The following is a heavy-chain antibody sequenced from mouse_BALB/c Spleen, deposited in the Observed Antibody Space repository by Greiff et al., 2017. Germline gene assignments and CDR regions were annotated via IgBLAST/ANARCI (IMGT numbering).Heavy chain of an antibody. CDR1: GYTFTDYN. CDR2: INPNNGGT. Sequence: EVQLQQSGPELVKPGASVKIPCKASGYTFTDYNMDWVKQSHGKSLEWIGDINPNNGGTIYNQKFKGKATLTVDKSSSTAYMELRSLTSEDTAVYYCARRTGNYYLYYAMDYWGQGTSVTVSS. J-gene: IGHJ4*01. D-gene: IGHD2-1*01. CDR3: ARRTGNYYLYYAMDY. V-gene: IGHV1-18*01.